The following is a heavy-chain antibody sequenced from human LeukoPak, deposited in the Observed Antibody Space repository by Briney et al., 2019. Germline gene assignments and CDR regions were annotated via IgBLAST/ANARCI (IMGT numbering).Heavy chain of an antibody. V-gene: IGHV4-39*01. CDR1: GGSISSSSYY. D-gene: IGHD6-13*01. CDR3: ARVVSRINGLREGYFDY. J-gene: IGHJ4*02. Sequence: PSETLSLTCTVSGGSISSSSYYWGWIRQPPGKGLEWIGSIYYSGSTYYNPSLKSRVTISVDTSKNQFSLKLSSVTAADTAVYYCARVVSRINGLREGYFDYWGQGTLVTVSS. CDR2: IYYSGST.